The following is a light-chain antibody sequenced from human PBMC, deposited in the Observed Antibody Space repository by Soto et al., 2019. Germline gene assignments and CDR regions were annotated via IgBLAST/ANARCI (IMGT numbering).Light chain of an antibody. CDR3: QQRSSWPQT. Sequence: VWTQSTGTLSLSPGERATPSCRASRSVSSYLAWYQQKPCQAPRLLIYDASNRATGIPARFSGSGSGTDFTLTISILEPEDFAVYYCQQRSSWPQTFGQGTKVDI. CDR2: DAS. V-gene: IGKV3-11*01. J-gene: IGKJ1*01. CDR1: RSVSSY.